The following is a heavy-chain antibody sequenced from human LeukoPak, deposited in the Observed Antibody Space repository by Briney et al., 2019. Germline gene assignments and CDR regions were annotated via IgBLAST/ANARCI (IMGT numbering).Heavy chain of an antibody. V-gene: IGHV3-74*01. CDR3: AKGRTLVGGSTRSYDY. CDR1: GFTFSSYW. D-gene: IGHD1-26*01. J-gene: IGHJ4*02. Sequence: PGGPLRLSCAASGFTFSSYWMHWVRQAPGKGLVWVSRINSDGSSTSYADSVKGRFTISRDNAKNTLYLQMNSLRAEDTAVYYCAKGRTLVGGSTRSYDYWGQGTLVTVSS. CDR2: INSDGSST.